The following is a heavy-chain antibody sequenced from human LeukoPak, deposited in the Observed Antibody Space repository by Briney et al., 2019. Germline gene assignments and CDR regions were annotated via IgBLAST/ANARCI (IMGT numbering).Heavy chain of an antibody. J-gene: IGHJ6*02. CDR1: GYTFTSYA. Sequence: GASVKVSCKASGYTFTSYAMHWVRQAPGQRLEWMGWINAGNGNTKYSQKFQGRVTITRDTSASTAYMELSSLRSEDTAVYYCARDHSAAGTIRSGMDVWGQGTTVTVSS. D-gene: IGHD6-13*01. V-gene: IGHV1-3*01. CDR3: ARDHSAAGTIRSGMDV. CDR2: INAGNGNT.